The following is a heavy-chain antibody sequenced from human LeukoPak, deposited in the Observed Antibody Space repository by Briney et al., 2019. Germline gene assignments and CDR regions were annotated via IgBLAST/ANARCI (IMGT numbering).Heavy chain of an antibody. CDR2: TYYRSKWYN. J-gene: IGHJ4*02. CDR1: GDSVSNSAA. D-gene: IGHD2-15*01. CDR3: ARGQTGSGRIFDY. V-gene: IGHV6-1*01. Sequence: SQTLSLTCAISGDSVSNSAAWDWIRPSPSRGLEWVGRTYYRSKWYNDYAEYVKSRITGNPHTLKNQFYLQLNSVTHEDTALYYCARGQTGSGRIFDYWGQGILVTVSS.